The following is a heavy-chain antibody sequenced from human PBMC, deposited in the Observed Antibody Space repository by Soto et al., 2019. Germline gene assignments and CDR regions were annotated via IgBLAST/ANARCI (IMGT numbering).Heavy chain of an antibody. J-gene: IGHJ6*02. Sequence: GGSLRLSCAASGFTFSSYGMHWVRQAPGKGLEWVAVISYDGSNKYYADSVKGRFSISRDNSKNTLYLQMNSLRAEDTAVYYCAKDRGWELQLYYYGMDVWGQGTTVTVSS. CDR2: ISYDGSNK. V-gene: IGHV3-30*18. CDR3: AKDRGWELQLYYYGMDV. CDR1: GFTFSSYG. D-gene: IGHD1-26*01.